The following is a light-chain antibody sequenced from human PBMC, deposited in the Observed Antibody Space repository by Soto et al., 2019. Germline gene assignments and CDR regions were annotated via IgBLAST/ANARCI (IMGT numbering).Light chain of an antibody. J-gene: IGKJ4*01. CDR2: KAS. CDR1: QSVRDW. Sequence: DIQMTQSPSTLSASVGDRVTVTCRASQSVRDWVAWYQQQAGRAPRLLIYKASSLQSGVPSRFSGSGFGTEFTLTISSLQPDDFASCYCQQYYSYSPLTFGGWTKVEIK. CDR3: QQYYSYSPLT. V-gene: IGKV1-5*03.